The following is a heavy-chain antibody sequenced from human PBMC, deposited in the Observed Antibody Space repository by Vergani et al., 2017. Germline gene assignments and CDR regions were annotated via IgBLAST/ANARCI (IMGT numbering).Heavy chain of an antibody. CDR1: GYTFTSYG. V-gene: IGHV1-18*01. J-gene: IGHJ2*01. CDR2: ISAYNGNT. Sequence: QVQLVQSGAEVKKPGASVKVSCKASGYTFTSYGISWVRQAPGQGLEWMGWISAYNGNTNYAQKLQGRVTMTTDTSTSTAYMELRSLRSDDTAVYYCAEERGGDVAVAGTWYFDLWGRGTLVTVSS. D-gene: IGHD6-19*01. CDR3: AEERGGDVAVAGTWYFDL.